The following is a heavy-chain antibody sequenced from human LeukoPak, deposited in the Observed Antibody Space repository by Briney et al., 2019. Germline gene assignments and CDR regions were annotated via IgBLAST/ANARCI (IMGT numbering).Heavy chain of an antibody. Sequence: GESLKISCKGSGYSFTSYWIGWVRQMPGKGLEWMGIIYPGDSDTRYSPSFQGQVTISADKSISTAYLQWSSLKASDTAMYYCASLGPMARGAGNWFDPWGQGTLVTVSS. V-gene: IGHV5-51*01. J-gene: IGHJ5*02. CDR1: GYSFTSYW. D-gene: IGHD3-10*01. CDR3: ASLGPMARGAGNWFDP. CDR2: IYPGDSDT.